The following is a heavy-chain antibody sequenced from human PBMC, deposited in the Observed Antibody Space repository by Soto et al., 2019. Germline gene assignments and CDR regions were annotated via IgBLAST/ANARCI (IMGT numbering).Heavy chain of an antibody. CDR3: ARGGPQGFCSSNSCSLRNYFDY. Sequence: SVKVSCKASGGTFSSYAISWVRQAPGQGLEWMGGIIPIFGTANYAQKFQGRVTITADESTSTAYMELSSLRSEDTAVYYCARGGPQGFCSSNSCSLRNYFDYWGQGTLVTVSS. V-gene: IGHV1-69*13. J-gene: IGHJ4*02. CDR2: IIPIFGTA. CDR1: GGTFSSYA. D-gene: IGHD2-2*01.